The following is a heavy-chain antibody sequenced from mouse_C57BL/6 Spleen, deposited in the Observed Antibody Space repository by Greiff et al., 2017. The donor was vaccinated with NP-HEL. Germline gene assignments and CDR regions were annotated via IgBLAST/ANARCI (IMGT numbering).Heavy chain of an antibody. V-gene: IGHV5-6*01. CDR1: GFTFSSYG. J-gene: IGHJ3*01. CDR3: AREGTGSWFAY. CDR2: ISSGGSYT. Sequence: EVKLMESGGDLVKPGGSLKLSCAASGFTFSSYGMSWVRQTPDKRLEWVATISSGGSYTYYPDSVKGRFTISRDNAKNTLYLQMSSLKSEDTAIYYCAREGTGSWFAYWGQGTLVTVSA. D-gene: IGHD4-1*01.